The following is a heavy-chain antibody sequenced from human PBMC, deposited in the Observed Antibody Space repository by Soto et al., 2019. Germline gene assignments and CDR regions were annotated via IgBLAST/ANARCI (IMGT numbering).Heavy chain of an antibody. CDR3: ATGMITFGGVIVSLKSDDYYYYMDV. Sequence: GGSLRLSCAASGFTFSSYAMHWVRQAPGKGLEWVAVISYDGSNKYYADSVKGRFTISRDNSKNTLYLQMNSLRAEDTAVYYCATGMITFGGVIVSLKSDDYYYYMDVWGKGTTVTVSS. D-gene: IGHD3-16*02. V-gene: IGHV3-30*14. CDR1: GFTFSSYA. CDR2: ISYDGSNK. J-gene: IGHJ6*03.